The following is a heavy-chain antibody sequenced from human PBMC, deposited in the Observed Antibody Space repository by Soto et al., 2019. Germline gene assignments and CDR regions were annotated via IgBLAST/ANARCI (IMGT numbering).Heavy chain of an antibody. V-gene: IGHV3-33*01. CDR1: GFTFSSYG. Sequence: QVQLVESGGGVVQPGRSLRLSCAASGFTFSSYGMHWVRQAPGKGLEWVAVIWYDGSNKYYADSVKGRFTISRDNSKNTLYLQMNSLRAEDTAVYYCARGDYYYYGMDVWGQGTTVTVSS. J-gene: IGHJ6*02. CDR3: ARGDYYYYGMDV. CDR2: IWYDGSNK.